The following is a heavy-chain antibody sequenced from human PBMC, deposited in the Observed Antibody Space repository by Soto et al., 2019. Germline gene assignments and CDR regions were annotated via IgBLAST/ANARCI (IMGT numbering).Heavy chain of an antibody. V-gene: IGHV3-48*02. CDR2: ITPSSDTI. CDR3: ARDIGSGWYYFDY. CDR1: GFTFSSYS. J-gene: IGHJ4*02. Sequence: TXGSLVLSCAASGFTFSSYSMNWVRQAPGKGLEWVSYITPSSDTIYYADSVKGRFTISRDNGKNSLYLQMNSLRDEDTAVYYCARDIGSGWYYFDYWGQGNMVTVSS. D-gene: IGHD6-19*01.